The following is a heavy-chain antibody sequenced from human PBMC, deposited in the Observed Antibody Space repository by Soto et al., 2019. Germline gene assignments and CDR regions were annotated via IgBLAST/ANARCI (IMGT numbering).Heavy chain of an antibody. J-gene: IGHJ4*02. CDR3: ARRAGIGYHFDY. Sequence: VGSLTLSCAASGLTFSSYGMNWVRQAPGKGLEWISYISSSVSTIYYADSVKGRFTISRDNAKNSLYLQMNSLRAEDTAVYYCARRAGIGYHFDYWGQGTLVTVSS. CDR2: ISSSVSTI. D-gene: IGHD6-19*01. CDR1: GLTFSSYG. V-gene: IGHV3-48*01.